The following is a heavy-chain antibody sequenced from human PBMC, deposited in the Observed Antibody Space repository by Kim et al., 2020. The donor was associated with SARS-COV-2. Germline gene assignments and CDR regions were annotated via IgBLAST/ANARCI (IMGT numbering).Heavy chain of an antibody. Sequence: SETLSLTCAVYGGSFSGYYWSWIRQPPGKGLEWIGEINHSGSTNYNPSLKSRVTISVDTSKNQFSLKLSSVTAADTAVYYCARVGATFVDYWGQGTLVTVSS. D-gene: IGHD1-26*01. J-gene: IGHJ4*02. CDR3: ARVGATFVDY. V-gene: IGHV4-34*01. CDR1: GGSFSGYY. CDR2: INHSGST.